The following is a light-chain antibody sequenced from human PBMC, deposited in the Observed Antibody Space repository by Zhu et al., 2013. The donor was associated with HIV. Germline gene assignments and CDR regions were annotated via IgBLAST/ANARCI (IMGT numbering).Light chain of an antibody. CDR1: QVINTY. CDR2: AAS. CDR3: QQFNTYSYT. J-gene: IGKJ2*01. V-gene: IGKV1-9*01. Sequence: IRMTQSPSFLSASIGDRVTITCRASQVINTYLAWYQHEPGRAPQLLIYAASTLRSGVPSRFSGRGSGTDFTLTINSLQPEDFATYYCQQFNTYSYTFGQGTKLEI.